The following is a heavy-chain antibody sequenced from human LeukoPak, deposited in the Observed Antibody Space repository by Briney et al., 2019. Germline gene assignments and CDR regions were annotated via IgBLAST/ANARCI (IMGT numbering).Heavy chain of an antibody. CDR1: GFTFSTCG. Sequence: GGSLRLSCAASGFTFSTCGMSRVRQAQGKGLEWVSSISGSSAYIYYADSVKGRFTISRDNAKNSLYLQMNSLRAEDTAVYYCARGSEWSSGVSDYWGQGTLVTASS. CDR2: ISGSSAYI. D-gene: IGHD3-3*01. V-gene: IGHV3-21*01. CDR3: ARGSEWSSGVSDY. J-gene: IGHJ4*02.